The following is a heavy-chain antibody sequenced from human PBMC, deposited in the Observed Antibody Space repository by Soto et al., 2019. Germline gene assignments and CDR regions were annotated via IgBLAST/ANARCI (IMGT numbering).Heavy chain of an antibody. D-gene: IGHD6-13*01. V-gene: IGHV5-51*01. Sequence: GQSLKISCKGSGYNFTSYWIARVRQMPGKGLEWMGIIYPGDSDTRYSPSLQGQVTISADKSISTAYLQWSSLKASDTAMYYCARTAAAGKYYYGMDVWGQGTTVTVSS. J-gene: IGHJ6*02. CDR3: ARTAAAGKYYYGMDV. CDR1: GYNFTSYW. CDR2: IYPGDSDT.